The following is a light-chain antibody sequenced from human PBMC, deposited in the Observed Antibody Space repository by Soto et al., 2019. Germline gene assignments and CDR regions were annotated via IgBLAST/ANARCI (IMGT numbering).Light chain of an antibody. CDR2: EGS. CDR1: SSDVGSYNL. J-gene: IGLJ3*02. V-gene: IGLV2-23*01. Sequence: QSALTQPASVSGSPGQSITISCTGTSSDVGSYNLVSWYQHHPGKAPKLMIYEGSKRPSGVSNRFSGSKSGNMASLTISGLQAEDEADYYCCSYASSSTWVFGGGTKLTVL. CDR3: CSYASSSTWV.